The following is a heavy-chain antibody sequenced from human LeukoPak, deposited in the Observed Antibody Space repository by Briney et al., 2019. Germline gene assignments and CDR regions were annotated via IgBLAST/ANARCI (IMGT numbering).Heavy chain of an antibody. CDR2: NHYSGSG. J-gene: IGHJ4*02. V-gene: IGHV4-39*07. Sequence: PSETLSLTCTVSGGSISGSGYYWGWIRQPPGKGLEWIVSNHYSGSGYYNPSLKSRVTISVDTSKNLLSLNLTSVTAADTAVYYCSRESGAFSPFGYWGQGTLVTVSS. CDR1: GGSISGSGYY. D-gene: IGHD1-26*01. CDR3: SRESGAFSPFGY.